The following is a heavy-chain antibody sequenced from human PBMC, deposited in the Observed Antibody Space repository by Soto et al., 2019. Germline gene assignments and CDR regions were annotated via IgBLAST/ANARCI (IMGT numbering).Heavy chain of an antibody. J-gene: IGHJ5*02. Sequence: LRLSCAASGFNFSNHWMHWVRQRPAEGLVWVSRITSDGKSKAYAESVKGRFAISRDNAKNTLYLQMNGLTAEDTAVYYCARESGDWPLNWFDPWGQGTLVTVS. CDR2: ITSDGKSK. D-gene: IGHD2-21*02. CDR3: ARESGDWPLNWFDP. V-gene: IGHV3-74*01. CDR1: GFNFSNHW.